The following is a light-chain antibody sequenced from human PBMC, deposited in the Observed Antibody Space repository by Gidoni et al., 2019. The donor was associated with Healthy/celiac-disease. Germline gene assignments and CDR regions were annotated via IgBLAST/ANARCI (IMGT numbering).Light chain of an antibody. Sequence: QSALTQPASVSGSPGPSITISCTGTSSDVGGYNYVSWYQQHPGKAPKLMIYEVSNRPSGVSNRFSGSKSGNTASLTISGLQAEDEADYYCSSYTSSSTLFGTGTKVTAL. CDR2: EVS. CDR3: SSYTSSSTL. J-gene: IGLJ1*01. V-gene: IGLV2-14*01. CDR1: SSDVGGYNY.